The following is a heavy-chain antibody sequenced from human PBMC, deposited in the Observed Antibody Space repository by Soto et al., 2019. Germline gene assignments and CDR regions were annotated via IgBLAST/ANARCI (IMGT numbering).Heavy chain of an antibody. J-gene: IGHJ4*02. Sequence: QVQLQQWGAGLLKTSETLSLTCAVYGGSFSGYYWSWIRQPPGKGLEWIGEINHSGSTNYNTSLKRRVTIPVDTSKNQFSLKLSSVTAGDTAVYHCARMVSVAGAFDYWGQGTLVTVSS. CDR3: ARMVSVAGAFDY. V-gene: IGHV4-34*01. CDR1: GGSFSGYY. CDR2: INHSGST. D-gene: IGHD6-19*01.